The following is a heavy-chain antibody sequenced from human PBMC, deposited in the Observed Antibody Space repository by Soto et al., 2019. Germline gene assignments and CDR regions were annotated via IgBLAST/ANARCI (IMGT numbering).Heavy chain of an antibody. V-gene: IGHV3-21*01. J-gene: IGHJ6*04. CDR3: ASADTRSILQLDV. Sequence: EVQLVESGGGLVKPGGSLRLSCAASGFTFSSYSMNWVRQAPGKGLEWVSSISSSSSYIYYADSVKGRFTISRDNAKNSLYLQMNSLRAEDTAVYYCASADTRSILQLDVWGKGTTVTVSS. CDR2: ISSSSSYI. CDR1: GFTFSSYS. D-gene: IGHD2-15*01.